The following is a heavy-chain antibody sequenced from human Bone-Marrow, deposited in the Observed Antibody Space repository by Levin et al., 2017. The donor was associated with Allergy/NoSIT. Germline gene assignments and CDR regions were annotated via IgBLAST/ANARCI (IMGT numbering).Heavy chain of an antibody. CDR2: IYYSGST. CDR3: AKGSYYYYGMDV. V-gene: IGHV4-30-4*01. Sequence: SETLSLTCTVSGGSISSGDYYWSWIRQPPGKGLEWIGYIYYSGSTYYNPSLKSRVTISVDTSKNQFSLKLSSVTAADTAVYYCAKGSYYYYGMDVWGQGTTVTVSS. CDR1: GGSISSGDYY. J-gene: IGHJ6*02.